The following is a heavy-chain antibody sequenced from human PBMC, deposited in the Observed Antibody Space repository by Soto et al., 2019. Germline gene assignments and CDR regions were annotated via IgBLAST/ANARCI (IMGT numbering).Heavy chain of an antibody. CDR1: GYTFTSYD. V-gene: IGHV1-8*01. CDR2: MNPNSGNT. CDR3: ARAYGGKSGHQYNWFDP. Sequence: GASVKVSCKASGYTFTSYDINWVRQATGQGLEWMGWMNPNSGNTGYAQKFQGRVTMTRNTSISTAYMELSSLRSEDTAVYYCARAYGGKSGHQYNWFDPWGQGTLVTVSS. J-gene: IGHJ5*02. D-gene: IGHD4-17*01.